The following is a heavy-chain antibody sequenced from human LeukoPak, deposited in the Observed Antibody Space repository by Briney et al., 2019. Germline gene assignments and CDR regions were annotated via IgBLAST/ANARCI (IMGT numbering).Heavy chain of an antibody. J-gene: IGHJ4*02. CDR2: INHSGST. CDR1: GGSFSGYY. CDR3: ARGRDGYNPGVY. D-gene: IGHD5-24*01. Sequence: SETLSLTCADYGGSFSGYYWSWIRQPPGKGLEWIGEINHSGSTNYNPSLKSRVTISVDTSKNQFSLKLSSVTAADTAVYYCARGRDGYNPGVYWGQGTLVTVSS. V-gene: IGHV4-34*01.